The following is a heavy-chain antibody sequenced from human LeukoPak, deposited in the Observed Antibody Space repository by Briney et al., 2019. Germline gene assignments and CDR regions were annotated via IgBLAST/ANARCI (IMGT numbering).Heavy chain of an antibody. Sequence: SETLSLTCAVYGGSFSGYYWSWIRQPPGKGLEWIGEINHSGSTNYNPSLKSRVTISVDTSKNQFSLKLSSVTAADTAVYYCARDGEDIVVVVAATLVRSWFDPWGQGTLVTVSS. D-gene: IGHD2-15*01. CDR2: INHSGST. J-gene: IGHJ5*02. V-gene: IGHV4-34*01. CDR3: ARDGEDIVVVVAATLVRSWFDP. CDR1: GGSFSGYY.